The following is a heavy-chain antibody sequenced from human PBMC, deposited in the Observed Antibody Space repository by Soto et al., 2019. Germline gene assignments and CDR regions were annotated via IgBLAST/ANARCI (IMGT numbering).Heavy chain of an antibody. CDR3: AKDRQPDGLWSFYH. Sequence: EVLLLESGGGLVRSGGTLRLTCATSGFTFSAYTFSWVRQAPGAGLEWVSAIIQSGETFYADSVKGRFSISRDDSNNMLYLHMHSLRADDTAVYYCAKDRQPDGLWSFYHWGQGALVTVSS. D-gene: IGHD2-2*01. CDR2: IIQSGET. J-gene: IGHJ4*02. CDR1: GFTFSAYT. V-gene: IGHV3-23*01.